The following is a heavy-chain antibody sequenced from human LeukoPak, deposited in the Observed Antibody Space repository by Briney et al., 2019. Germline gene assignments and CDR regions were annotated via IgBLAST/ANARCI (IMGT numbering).Heavy chain of an antibody. CDR3: TLGSY. D-gene: IGHD3-10*01. CDR2: INTNTGNP. V-gene: IGHV7-4-1*02. Sequence: ASVKVSCKASGYTFTSYAMHWVRQAPGQGLEWMGWINTNTGNPSYARDFTGRFVFSLDTSVNSAFLQINNLKAEDTAFYYCTLGSYWGQGTLVTVSS. CDR1: GYTFTSYA. J-gene: IGHJ4*02.